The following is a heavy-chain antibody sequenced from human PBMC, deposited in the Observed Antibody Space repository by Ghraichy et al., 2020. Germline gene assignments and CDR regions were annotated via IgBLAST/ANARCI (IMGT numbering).Heavy chain of an antibody. CDR2: ITDSGDNT. Sequence: GVLRLSCAASGFTFTDFAMAWVRQAPGKGLEYVSIITDSGDNTFDVDSVRGRFTISRDNSKNLLYLQMNSLRADDTAIYYCAKGTKRWCSGAICYPLDHWGQGALVTVSS. V-gene: IGHV3-23*01. D-gene: IGHD2-15*01. CDR3: AKGTKRWCSGAICYPLDH. J-gene: IGHJ4*02. CDR1: GFTFTDFA.